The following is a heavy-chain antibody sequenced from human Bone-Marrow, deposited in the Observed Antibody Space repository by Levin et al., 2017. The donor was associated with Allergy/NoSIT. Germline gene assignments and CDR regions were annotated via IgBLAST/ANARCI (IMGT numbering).Heavy chain of an antibody. Sequence: GESLKISCAASGFTFSSYGMHWVRQAPGKGLEWVAVISYDGSNKYYADSVKGRFTISRDNSKNTLYLQMNSLRAEDTAVYYCAKDFGYYGMDVWGQGTTVTVSS. D-gene: IGHD3-10*01. V-gene: IGHV3-30*18. J-gene: IGHJ6*02. CDR2: ISYDGSNK. CDR3: AKDFGYYGMDV. CDR1: GFTFSSYG.